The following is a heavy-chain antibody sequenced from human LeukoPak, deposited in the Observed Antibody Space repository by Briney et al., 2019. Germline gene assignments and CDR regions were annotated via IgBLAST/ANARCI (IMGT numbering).Heavy chain of an antibody. V-gene: IGHV4-34*01. Sequence: PGGSLRLSCAASGFTFSSYSMNWVRQSPGKGLEWIGEIDHSGRTNSNPSLKSRVIISVDMSKNQFSLKLTSVTAADTAVYYCARKSIVTAGRKPYDYWDQGTLVTVSS. D-gene: IGHD6-13*01. J-gene: IGHJ4*02. CDR2: IDHSGRT. CDR1: GFTFSSYS. CDR3: ARKSIVTAGRKPYDY.